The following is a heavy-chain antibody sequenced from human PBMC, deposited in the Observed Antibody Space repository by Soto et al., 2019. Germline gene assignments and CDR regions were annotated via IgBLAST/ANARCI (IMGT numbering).Heavy chain of an antibody. CDR2: IYYRGET. CDR3: AIVQGGEFLKGSGLDV. CDR1: GDSLSRYY. D-gene: IGHD3-10*01. Sequence: QVQLQESGPGLVKPSETLSLTCTVSGDSLSRYYWSWIRLSPGKRLEWIGYIYYRGETNYNPSVKSRVTLSVARNNNQSSLRLSSVTAADTAVLYCAIVQGGEFLKGSGLDVWCQGTKVSVSS. V-gene: IGHV4-59*01. J-gene: IGHJ6*02.